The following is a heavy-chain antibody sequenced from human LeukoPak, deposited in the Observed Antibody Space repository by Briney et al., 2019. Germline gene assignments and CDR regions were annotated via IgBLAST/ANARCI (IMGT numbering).Heavy chain of an antibody. CDR2: ISAYNGNT. Sequence: ASVTVSCKASGYTFTSYGISWVRQAPGQGLEGMGWISAYNGNTNYAQKLQGRVTMTTDTSTSTAYMELRSLRSDDTAVYYCARDIVATIGDYYGMDVWGQGTTVTVSS. D-gene: IGHD5-12*01. CDR1: GYTFTSYG. V-gene: IGHV1-18*01. J-gene: IGHJ6*02. CDR3: ARDIVATIGDYYGMDV.